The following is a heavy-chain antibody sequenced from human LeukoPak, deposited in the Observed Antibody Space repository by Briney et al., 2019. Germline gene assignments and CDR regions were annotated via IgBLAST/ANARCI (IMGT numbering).Heavy chain of an antibody. D-gene: IGHD1-26*01. CDR3: ARLVGALLFYYFDY. J-gene: IGHJ4*02. V-gene: IGHV3-7*01. CDR2: IKQDGSEK. CDR1: GFTFSNYW. Sequence: GGPLRLSCAASGFTFSNYWMTWVRQAPGKGLEWVANIKQDGSEKFYVDSVKGRCSISRDNAKNSLYLQMNSLRAEDTAVYYCARLVGALLFYYFDYWGQGTLVTVSS.